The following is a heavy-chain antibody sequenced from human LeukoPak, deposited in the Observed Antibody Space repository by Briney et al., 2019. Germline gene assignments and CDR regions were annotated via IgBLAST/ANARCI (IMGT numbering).Heavy chain of an antibody. D-gene: IGHD2-15*01. CDR3: AREAIVVVVAATGWLDP. Sequence: SMKVSCKASGYTFTGDYMHWVRQAPGQGLEWMGWINPRTGGTKYAQKFQGRVTMTRDTSINTVYMELSRLRSDDTAVYYCAREAIVVVVAATGWLDPWGQGTLVTVSS. CDR2: INPRTGGT. CDR1: GYTFTGDY. V-gene: IGHV1-2*02. J-gene: IGHJ5*02.